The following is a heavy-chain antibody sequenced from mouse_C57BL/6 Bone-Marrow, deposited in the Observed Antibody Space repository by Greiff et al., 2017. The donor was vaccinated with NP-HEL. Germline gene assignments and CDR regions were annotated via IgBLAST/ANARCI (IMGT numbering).Heavy chain of an antibody. V-gene: IGHV3-6*01. CDR2: IRYDGSN. D-gene: IGHD1-1*01. Sequence: EVQLVESGPGLVKPSQSLSLTCSVTGYSITSGYYWNWIRQFPGNKLEWMGYIRYDGSNNYNPSLKNRISITRDTSKNQFFLKLNSVTTEDTATYYCARDHYGSSPWFAYWGQGTLVTVSA. J-gene: IGHJ3*01. CDR3: ARDHYGSSPWFAY. CDR1: GYSITSGYY.